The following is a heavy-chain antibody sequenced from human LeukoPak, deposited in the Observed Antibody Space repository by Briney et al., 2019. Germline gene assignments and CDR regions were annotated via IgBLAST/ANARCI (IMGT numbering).Heavy chain of an antibody. J-gene: IGHJ4*02. D-gene: IGHD1/OR15-1a*01. CDR3: ARDHGNSPDY. CDR2: IYHSGST. CDR1: GGSISSGGYS. V-gene: IGHV4-30-2*01. Sequence: SETLSLTCAVSGGSISSGGYSWSWIRQPPGKGLEWIGYIYHSGSTYYNPSLKSRVTISVDTSKNQFSLKLSSVTAADTAVYYCARDHGNSPDYWGQGTLVTVSS.